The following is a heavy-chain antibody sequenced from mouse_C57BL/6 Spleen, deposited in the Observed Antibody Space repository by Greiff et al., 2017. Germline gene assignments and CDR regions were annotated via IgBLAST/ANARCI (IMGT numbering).Heavy chain of an antibody. CDR3: TRAYGSRGYFDV. D-gene: IGHD1-1*01. CDR2: IDPETGGT. CDR1: GYTFTDYE. J-gene: IGHJ1*03. Sequence: VQLQQSGAELVRPGASVTLSCKASGYTFTDYEMHWVKQTPVHGLEWIGAIDPETGGTAYNQKFKGKAILTADKSSSTAYLELRSLTSEDAAVYYCTRAYGSRGYFDVWGTGTTVTVSS. V-gene: IGHV1-15*01.